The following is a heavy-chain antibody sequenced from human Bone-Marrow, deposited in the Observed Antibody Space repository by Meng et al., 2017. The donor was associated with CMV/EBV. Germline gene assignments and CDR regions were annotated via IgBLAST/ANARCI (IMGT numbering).Heavy chain of an antibody. D-gene: IGHD5-18*01. Sequence: GESLKISCAASGFTFDDYTMHWVRQAPGKGLEWVSLISWDGGSTYYADSVKGRFTISRDNSKNSLYLQMNSLRTEDTALYYCAKDVDTAMDVYYYYGMDVWGQGTTGTVSS. CDR2: ISWDGGST. CDR3: AKDVDTAMDVYYYYGMDV. CDR1: GFTFDDYT. J-gene: IGHJ6*02. V-gene: IGHV3-43*01.